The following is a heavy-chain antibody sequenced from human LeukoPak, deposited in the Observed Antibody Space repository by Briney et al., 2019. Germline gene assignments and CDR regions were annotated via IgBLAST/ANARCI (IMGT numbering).Heavy chain of an antibody. CDR3: ARGEYYYDSSGYYYKGGRDAFDN. V-gene: IGHV4-59*13. CDR2: IHYRGTT. D-gene: IGHD3-22*01. CDR1: GASINSYY. J-gene: IGHJ3*02. Sequence: SETLSLTCSVSGASINSYYWNWIRQSPGKGLEWLGNIHYRGTTNYNPSLKSRVTLSLDSSKSQFALKVTSVTAADTAVYYCARGEYYYDSSGYYYKGGRDAFDNWGQGTMVTVSS.